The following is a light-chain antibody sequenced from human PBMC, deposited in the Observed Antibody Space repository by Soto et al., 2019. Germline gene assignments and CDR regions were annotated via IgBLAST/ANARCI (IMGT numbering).Light chain of an antibody. CDR2: YDD. J-gene: IGLJ2*01. V-gene: IGLV1-36*01. CDR1: SSNIGNNA. Sequence: QSVLTQPPSVSEAPRQRVTISCSGSSSNIGNNAVNWYQQLPGKAPKLLIYYDDLLPSGVSDRFSGSKSGTSASLAINGLQSEDEADYYCAAWDDSLNGPVFGGGTKVTVL. CDR3: AAWDDSLNGPV.